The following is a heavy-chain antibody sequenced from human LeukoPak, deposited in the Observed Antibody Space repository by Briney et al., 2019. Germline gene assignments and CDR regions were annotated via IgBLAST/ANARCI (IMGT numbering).Heavy chain of an antibody. D-gene: IGHD2-15*01. J-gene: IGHJ4*02. Sequence: SVKVSCKASGGTFSSYAISWVRQAPGQGLEWMGGIIPIFGTANYAQKFQGRVTITTDESTSTAYMELSSLRSEGTAVYYCARADLCSGGSCYSGLGYYFDYWGQGTLVTVSS. V-gene: IGHV1-69*05. CDR1: GGTFSSYA. CDR2: IIPIFGTA. CDR3: ARADLCSGGSCYSGLGYYFDY.